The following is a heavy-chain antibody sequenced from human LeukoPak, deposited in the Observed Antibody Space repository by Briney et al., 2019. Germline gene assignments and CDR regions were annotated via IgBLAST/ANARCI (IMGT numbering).Heavy chain of an antibody. J-gene: IGHJ4*02. Sequence: SVKVSCKASGGTFSSYTISWVRHAPGQGLEWMGRIIPNLGIANYAQKFQGRVTITADKSTSTAYMELSSLRSEDTAVYYCAIIPSAPAQDFDYWGQGTLVTVSS. V-gene: IGHV1-69*02. CDR3: AIIPSAPAQDFDY. CDR1: GGTFSSYT. CDR2: IIPNLGIA. D-gene: IGHD4/OR15-4a*01.